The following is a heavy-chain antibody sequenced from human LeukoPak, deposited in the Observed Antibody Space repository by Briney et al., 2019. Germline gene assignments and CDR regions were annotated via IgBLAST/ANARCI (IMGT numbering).Heavy chain of an antibody. CDR1: GIIFRDAW. CDR3: AKVDVRLGELSFLDY. D-gene: IGHD3-16*02. CDR2: IKSKVDGGTT. V-gene: IGHV3-15*07. Sequence: GGALRLSCVVCGIIFRDAWMNWVRQIPGRGLEWVGRIKSKVDGGTTDYAAPLKGRFTISRDDSENTLYLQMSSLKTEDTAVYYCAKVDVRLGELSFLDYWGQGTLVTVSS. J-gene: IGHJ4*02.